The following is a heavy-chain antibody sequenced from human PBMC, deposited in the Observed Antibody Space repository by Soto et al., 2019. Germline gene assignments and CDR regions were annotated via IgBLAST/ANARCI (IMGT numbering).Heavy chain of an antibody. CDR1: GFTFSSYG. CDR3: AKDLFRSLGGGVAFDI. Sequence: QVQLVESGGGVVQPGRSLRLSCAASGFTFSSYGMHWVRQAPGKGLEWVAVISYDGSNKYYADSVKGRFTISRDNSKNTLYLQMNSLRAEDTAVYYCAKDLFRSLGGGVAFDIWGQGTMVTVSS. D-gene: IGHD7-27*01. CDR2: ISYDGSNK. V-gene: IGHV3-30*18. J-gene: IGHJ3*02.